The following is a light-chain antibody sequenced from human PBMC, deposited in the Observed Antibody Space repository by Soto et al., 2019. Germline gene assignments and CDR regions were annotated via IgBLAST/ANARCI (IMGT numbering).Light chain of an antibody. CDR1: QSIRSW. CDR2: DAS. Sequence: DIQMTQSPSTLSASVGDRVTITCRASQSIRSWLAWYQQKPGKAPKVLIFDASSLESGVPSRFSGSGSATEFTLTISSLQPDDLATYYCQQYSTYPWTFGQGTKVDIK. V-gene: IGKV1-5*01. J-gene: IGKJ1*01. CDR3: QQYSTYPWT.